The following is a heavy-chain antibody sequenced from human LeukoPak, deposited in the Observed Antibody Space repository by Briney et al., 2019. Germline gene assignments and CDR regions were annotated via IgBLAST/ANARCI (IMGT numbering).Heavy chain of an antibody. CDR1: GFTFSSYW. D-gene: IGHD2-21*02. Sequence: GGSLRLSCAASGFTFSSYWMRWVRHAPGKGLVWVSRINSDGSSTSYADSVKGRFTISRDNAKNTLYLQMNSLRAEDTAVYYCARRLVTALYYYYYGMDVWGQGTTVTVSS. V-gene: IGHV3-74*01. CDR2: INSDGSST. J-gene: IGHJ6*02. CDR3: ARRLVTALYYYYYGMDV.